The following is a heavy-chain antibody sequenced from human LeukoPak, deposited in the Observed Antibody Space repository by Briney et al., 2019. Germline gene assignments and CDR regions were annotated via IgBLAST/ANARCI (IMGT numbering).Heavy chain of an antibody. CDR3: ARERCTNGVCYLDY. CDR2: IWYDGSNK. CDR1: GLTFSNYG. V-gene: IGHV3-33*01. J-gene: IGHJ4*02. D-gene: IGHD2-8*01. Sequence: PGRSLRLSCAASGLTFSNYGIHWVRQAPGKGLEWVAVIWYDGSNKYCADSVKGRFTISRDNSRNTLSLQMNNLRAEDTAVYYCARERCTNGVCYLDYWGEGTLVTVSS.